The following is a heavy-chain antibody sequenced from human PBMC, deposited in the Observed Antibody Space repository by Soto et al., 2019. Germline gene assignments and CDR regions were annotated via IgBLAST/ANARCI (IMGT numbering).Heavy chain of an antibody. V-gene: IGHV4-38-2*02. CDR1: GYSISIGYN. D-gene: IGHD3-10*01. J-gene: IGHJ4*02. Sequence: LSLTCAVSGYSISIGYNLGWIRQSPGKGLEWIASIYHSGSAYYRPSLESRVTISVDTSKNQFSLKLVSVTAADTAVYYCAREWAEMIRGVPSRRPGFFDYWGQGALVTVSS. CDR2: IYHSGSA. CDR3: AREWAEMIRGVPSRRPGFFDY.